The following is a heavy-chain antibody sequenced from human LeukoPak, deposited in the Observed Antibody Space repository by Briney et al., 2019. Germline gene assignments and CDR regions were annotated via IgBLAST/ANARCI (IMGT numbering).Heavy chain of an antibody. CDR3: ARLRWLREGLDY. D-gene: IGHD5-12*01. CDR1: GGSFSGYY. Sequence: SETLSLTCAVYGGSFSGYYWSWIRQPPGKGLEWIGEINHSGSTNYNPSLKSRVTISVDTSKNQCSLKLSSVTAADTAVYYCARLRWLREGLDYWGQGTLVTVSS. V-gene: IGHV4-34*01. CDR2: INHSGST. J-gene: IGHJ4*02.